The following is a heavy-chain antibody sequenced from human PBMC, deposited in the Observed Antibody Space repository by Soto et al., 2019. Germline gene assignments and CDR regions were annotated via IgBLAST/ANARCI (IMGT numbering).Heavy chain of an antibody. Sequence: PSETLSLTCTVSGGSISSYYWSWIRQPPGKGLEWIGYIYYSGSTNYNPSLKSRVTISVDTSKNQFSLKLSSVTAADTAVYYCARGGVYYYDSSGYYYGGKDAFDIWGQGTMVTVSS. D-gene: IGHD3-22*01. CDR2: IYYSGST. J-gene: IGHJ3*02. CDR3: ARGGVYYYDSSGYYYGGKDAFDI. V-gene: IGHV4-59*01. CDR1: GGSISSYY.